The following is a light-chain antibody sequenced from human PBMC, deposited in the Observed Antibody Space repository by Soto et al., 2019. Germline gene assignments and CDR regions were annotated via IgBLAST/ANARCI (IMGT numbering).Light chain of an antibody. J-gene: IGLJ3*02. CDR2: NDD. V-gene: IGLV1-36*01. CDR1: SSNIGNNV. Sequence: QSVLTQPPSVSEAPRQRVSISGSGSSSNIGNNVANWYQKLPGKAPKLLIYNDDLLPSGVSNRFSGSKSGTSASLAIRGRQSEYEADDYCAAWDDRLKGGVFGGGTEPTVL. CDR3: AAWDDRLKGGV.